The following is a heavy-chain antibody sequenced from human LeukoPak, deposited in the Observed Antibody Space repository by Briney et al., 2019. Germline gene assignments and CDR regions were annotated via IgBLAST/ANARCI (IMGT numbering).Heavy chain of an antibody. Sequence: GASVKVSCKASGGTSSSYAISWVRQAPGQGLEWMGGIIPIFGTANYAQKFQGRVTITADESTSTAYMELSSLRSEDTAVYYCARDLSGMATSPLDYWGQGTLVTVSS. V-gene: IGHV1-69*13. J-gene: IGHJ4*02. CDR3: ARDLSGMATSPLDY. CDR2: IIPIFGTA. D-gene: IGHD5-24*01. CDR1: GGTSSSYA.